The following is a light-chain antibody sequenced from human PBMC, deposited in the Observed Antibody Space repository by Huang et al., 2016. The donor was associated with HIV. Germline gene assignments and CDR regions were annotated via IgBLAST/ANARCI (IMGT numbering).Light chain of an antibody. CDR3: QQYYHWPQT. Sequence: EIVLTQSPATLSVSPGERATLSCRASQSINSNLAWYQQKYGEAPGLLISGASTRASGIPARFSGSGSRTEFTLTISSLQSEDFAVYYCQQYYHWPQTFGQGTKVEIK. CDR1: QSINSN. J-gene: IGKJ1*01. V-gene: IGKV3-15*01. CDR2: GAS.